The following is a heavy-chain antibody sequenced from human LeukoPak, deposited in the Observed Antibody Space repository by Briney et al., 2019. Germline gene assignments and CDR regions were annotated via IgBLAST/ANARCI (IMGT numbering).Heavy chain of an antibody. CDR1: GYTFTNYY. J-gene: IGHJ4*02. D-gene: IGHD4/OR15-4a*01. CDR3: ARVGMVRTTHAFFDY. Sequence: ASVKVFCKASGYTFTNYYIHWVRQAPGQGLEWMGWINPNSGDTNYAQKFQGRVTMTRDTSISTAYMELSSLRSDDTAVYYCARVGMVRTTHAFFDYWGQGTLVTVSS. V-gene: IGHV1-2*02. CDR2: INPNSGDT.